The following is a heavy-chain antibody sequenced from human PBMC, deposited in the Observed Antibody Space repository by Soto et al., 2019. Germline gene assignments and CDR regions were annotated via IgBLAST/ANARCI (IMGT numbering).Heavy chain of an antibody. J-gene: IGHJ4*02. V-gene: IGHV3-33*01. CDR2: IWYDGSNK. Sequence: QVQLVESGGGVVQPGRSLRLSCAASGFTFSSYGMHWVRQAPGKGLEWVAVIWYDGSNKYYADSVKGRFTISRDNSKNMLYLQMNSLRAEDTAVYYCARSHRPYCSGGSCPFDYWGQGTLVTVSS. D-gene: IGHD2-15*01. CDR1: GFTFSSYG. CDR3: ARSHRPYCSGGSCPFDY.